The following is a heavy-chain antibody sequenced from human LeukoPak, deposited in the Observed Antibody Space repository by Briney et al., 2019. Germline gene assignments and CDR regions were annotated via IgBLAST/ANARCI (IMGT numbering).Heavy chain of an antibody. J-gene: IGHJ4*02. D-gene: IGHD4-11*01. CDR2: INHSGST. CDR3: ARGGGRTTNEY. V-gene: IGHV4-34*01. Sequence: PSETLSLTCAVYGGSFSGYYLSWIRQPPGKGLEWIGEINHSGSTNYNPSLKRRVTISVDTSKNQFSLKLSSVTAADTAVYYCARGGGRTTNEYWGQGTLVTVSS. CDR1: GGSFSGYY.